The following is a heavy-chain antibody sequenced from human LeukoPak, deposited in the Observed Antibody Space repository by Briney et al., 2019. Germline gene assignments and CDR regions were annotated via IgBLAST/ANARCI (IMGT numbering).Heavy chain of an antibody. CDR2: ISYDGSNK. CDR1: GFTFSSYG. Sequence: GGSLRLSCAASGFTFSSYGMHWVRQAPGKGLEWGAVISYDGSNKYYADSVKGRFTISRDNSKNTLYLQMNSLRAEDTAVYYCAKDFVSSYGSGSWGQGTLVTVSS. D-gene: IGHD3-10*01. V-gene: IGHV3-30*18. J-gene: IGHJ4*02. CDR3: AKDFVSSYGSGS.